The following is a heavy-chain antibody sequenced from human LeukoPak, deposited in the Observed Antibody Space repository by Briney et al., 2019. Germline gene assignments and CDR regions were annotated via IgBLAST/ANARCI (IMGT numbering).Heavy chain of an antibody. D-gene: IGHD3-22*01. Sequence: PSETLSPTCTVSGGSISSSSYYWGWIRQPPGKGLEWIGYIYYSGSTNYNPSLKSRVTISVDTSKNQFSLKLSSVTAADTAVYYCARIPYYYDSSGYYFDYWGQGTLVTVSS. V-gene: IGHV4-61*05. J-gene: IGHJ4*02. CDR2: IYYSGST. CDR3: ARIPYYYDSSGYYFDY. CDR1: GGSISSSSYY.